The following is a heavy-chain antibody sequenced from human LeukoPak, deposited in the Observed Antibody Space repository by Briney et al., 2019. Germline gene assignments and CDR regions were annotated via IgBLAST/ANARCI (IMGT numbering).Heavy chain of an antibody. Sequence: ASVNVSCKASGFSFTSFGVTWVRQAPGQGLEWMGWISTYTGVTHYAEKFEDRVTMSIGTSTTTAYMELRSLRYDDTAVYYCARDSDYSGNGNGDWFDPWGQGTVVTVSS. CDR2: ISTYTGVT. CDR1: GFSFTSFG. J-gene: IGHJ5*02. D-gene: IGHD4-11*01. V-gene: IGHV1-18*04. CDR3: ARDSDYSGNGNGDWFDP.